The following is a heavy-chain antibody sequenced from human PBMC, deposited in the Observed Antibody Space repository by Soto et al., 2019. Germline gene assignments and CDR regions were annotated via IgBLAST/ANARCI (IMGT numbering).Heavy chain of an antibody. CDR3: ARALYYYDSSGYYSYGMDV. D-gene: IGHD3-22*01. CDR2: IYPGDSDT. CDR1: GYSFTSYW. V-gene: IGHV5-51*01. J-gene: IGHJ6*02. Sequence: GESLKISCKGSGYSFTSYWIGWVRQMPGKGLEWMGIIYPGDSDTRYSPSFQGQVTISADKPISTAYLQWSSLKASDTAMYYCARALYYYDSSGYYSYGMDVWGQGTTVTVSS.